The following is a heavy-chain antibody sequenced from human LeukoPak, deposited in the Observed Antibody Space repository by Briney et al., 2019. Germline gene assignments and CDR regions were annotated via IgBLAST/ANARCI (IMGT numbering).Heavy chain of an antibody. CDR3: ARGQWLVQGWFDP. Sequence: SETLSLTCIVSGYSISSGYYWGWIRQPPGKGLEWIGSFYHSGSTYYNSSLKSRVTISVDTSKNHFSLKVTSVTAADTAVYYCARGQWLVQGWFDPWGQGTLVTVSS. V-gene: IGHV4-38-2*02. CDR2: FYHSGST. J-gene: IGHJ5*02. D-gene: IGHD6-19*01. CDR1: GYSISSGYY.